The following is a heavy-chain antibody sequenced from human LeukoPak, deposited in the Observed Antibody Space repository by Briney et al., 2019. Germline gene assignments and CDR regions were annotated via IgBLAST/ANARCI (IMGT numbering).Heavy chain of an antibody. Sequence: PGGSLRLSCAGSGFPFSSYPISWVRQPPGKGLEWVSAISGSGGSTYYADSVKGRFTISRDNSKNTLYLQMNSLRAEDTAVYYCAKGGTIVVVPAAIYDIWGQGTMVTVSS. J-gene: IGHJ3*02. D-gene: IGHD2-2*02. CDR3: AKGGTIVVVPAAIYDI. CDR2: ISGSGGST. CDR1: GFPFSSYP. V-gene: IGHV3-23*01.